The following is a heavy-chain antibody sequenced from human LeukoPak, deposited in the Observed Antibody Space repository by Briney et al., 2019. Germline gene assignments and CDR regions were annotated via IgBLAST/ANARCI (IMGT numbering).Heavy chain of an antibody. CDR1: GYTLTDHY. CDR2: INPTNGFA. D-gene: IGHD5-12*01. Sequence: ASAKVSCKASGYTLTDHYMHWLRQTRGHGLEWMGWINPTNGFAVYGQAFQGRVTMTRDTSISTVYMELTNLRSDDTGVYYCAKEGYSNGPDPWGPGSLVTVSS. V-gene: IGHV1-2*02. J-gene: IGHJ5*02. CDR3: AKEGYSNGPDP.